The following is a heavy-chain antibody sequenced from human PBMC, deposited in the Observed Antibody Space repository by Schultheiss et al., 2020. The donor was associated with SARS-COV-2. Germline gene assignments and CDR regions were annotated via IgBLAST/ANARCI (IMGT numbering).Heavy chain of an antibody. CDR1: GGSISSYY. Sequence: SETQSLTCTVSGGSISSYYWSWIRQPPGKGLEWIGYIYYSGSTNYNPSLKSRVTISVDTSKNQFSLKLSSVTAADTAVYYCARVKKGNQRAGGFDPWGQGTLVTVSS. V-gene: IGHV4-59*12. D-gene: IGHD4-23*01. CDR2: IYYSGST. J-gene: IGHJ5*02. CDR3: ARVKKGNQRAGGFDP.